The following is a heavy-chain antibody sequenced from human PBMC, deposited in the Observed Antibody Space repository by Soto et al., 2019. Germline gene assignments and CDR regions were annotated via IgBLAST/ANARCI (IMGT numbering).Heavy chain of an antibody. CDR1: GGSITSGGYY. CDR2: VYHSGTA. CDR3: ARESPGAGHFDY. J-gene: IGHJ4*02. V-gene: IGHV4-61*08. D-gene: IGHD6-13*01. Sequence: SETLSLTCTVSGGSITSGGYYWSWIRQRPGKGLEWIGCVYHSGTAYSNPSLEGRVSLSVDTSKNQFSLKLSSVTAADTAVYYCARESPGAGHFDYWGQGTLVTVS.